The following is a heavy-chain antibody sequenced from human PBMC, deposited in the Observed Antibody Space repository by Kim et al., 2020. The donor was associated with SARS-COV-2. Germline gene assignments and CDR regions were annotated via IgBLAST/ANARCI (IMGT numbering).Heavy chain of an antibody. V-gene: IGHV3-23*01. CDR2: IIGIGGGA. CDR3: AKDAGHKGYYCSGGSCYYSSNWYSDL. CDR1: GFTFTNSA. Sequence: GGSLRLSCVASGFTFTNSAMNWVRQAPGKGLEWVSSITGSGGSTLEWVSTIIGIGGGAYYADSVKGRFTISRDNSKNTLFLQMNSLRAEDTAVYYCAKDAGHKGYYCSGGSCYYSSNWYSDLWGRGTLVTVSS. D-gene: IGHD2-15*01. J-gene: IGHJ2*01.